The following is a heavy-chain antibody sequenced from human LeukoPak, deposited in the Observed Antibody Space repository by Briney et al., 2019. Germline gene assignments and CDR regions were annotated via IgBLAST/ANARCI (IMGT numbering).Heavy chain of an antibody. CDR2: IYYSGST. CDR1: GGSISSYY. Sequence: SETLSLTCTVSGGSISSYYWSWIRQPPGKGLEWIGYIYYSGSTIYNSSLESRVTISVDTSKNQFSLRLSSVIAADTAVYYCARHTTDYYQIDYWGQGTLVTVSS. D-gene: IGHD3-9*01. V-gene: IGHV4-59*08. CDR3: ARHTTDYYQIDY. J-gene: IGHJ4*02.